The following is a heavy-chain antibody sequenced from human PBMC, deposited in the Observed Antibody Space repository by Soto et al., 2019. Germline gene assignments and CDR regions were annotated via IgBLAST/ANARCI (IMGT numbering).Heavy chain of an antibody. Sequence: SETLSLTCTVSGGSISSYYWSWIRQPPGKGLEWIGYIYYSGSTNYNPSLKSRVTISVDTSKNQFSLKLSSVTTADTAVYYCARVRDYWFDPWGQGTLVTLSS. CDR2: IYYSGST. CDR3: ARVRDYWFDP. D-gene: IGHD2-21*02. CDR1: GGSISSYY. V-gene: IGHV4-59*01. J-gene: IGHJ5*02.